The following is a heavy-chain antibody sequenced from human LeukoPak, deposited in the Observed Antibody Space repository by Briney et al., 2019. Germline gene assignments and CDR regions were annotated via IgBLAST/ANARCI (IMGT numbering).Heavy chain of an antibody. CDR2: INHSGST. CDR3: ASTTF. D-gene: IGHD1-14*01. V-gene: IGHV4-34*01. Sequence: SETLSLTCAVYGGSFNGYYWSWIRQPPGKGLEWIGEINHSGSTNYKASLKSRVTTSVDTSKNQFSLKVSSVTVADTAVYYCASTTFWGQGTLVTVSS. J-gene: IGHJ4*02. CDR1: GGSFNGYY.